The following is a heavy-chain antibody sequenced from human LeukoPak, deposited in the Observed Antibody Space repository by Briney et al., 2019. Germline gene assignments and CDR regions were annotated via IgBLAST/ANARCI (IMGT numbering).Heavy chain of an antibody. D-gene: IGHD2-21*02. J-gene: IGHJ4*02. Sequence: GGSLRLSCAASGFAFSNYAMSWVRQAPGKGLDWVSSISDSGASTYNADPVKGRFTISRDNSKNTLYLQMNSLRAEDTAVYYCAKVARYCGGDCYFRWGQGTPVTVSS. CDR2: ISDSGAST. CDR3: AKVARYCGGDCYFR. V-gene: IGHV3-23*01. CDR1: GFAFSNYA.